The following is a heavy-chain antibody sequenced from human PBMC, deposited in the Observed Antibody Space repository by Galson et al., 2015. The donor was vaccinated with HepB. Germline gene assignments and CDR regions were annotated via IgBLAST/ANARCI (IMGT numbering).Heavy chain of an antibody. CDR1: GFIFSSYG. J-gene: IGHJ6*02. V-gene: IGHV3-33*08. D-gene: IGHD6-13*01. CDR2: MWSDGTDK. Sequence: SLRLSCAASGFIFSSYGMHWVRQAPGKGLEWVAFMWSDGTDKHYADSVKGRFTISRDNSKDTLFLQMNSLRAEDTAVYYCARGVSSSWWDYHYYGMDVWGQGTTVTVSS. CDR3: ARGVSSSWWDYHYYGMDV.